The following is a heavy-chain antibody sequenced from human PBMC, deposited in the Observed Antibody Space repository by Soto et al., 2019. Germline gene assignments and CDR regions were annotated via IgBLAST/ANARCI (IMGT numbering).Heavy chain of an antibody. CDR1: GYTFTSYA. D-gene: IGHD3-9*01. Sequence: QIQLVQSGAEEKKPGASVKVSCKASGYTFTSYAMHWVRQPPGQRLEWMGWINAGNGNTKYSQKFQGRVTITRDTSASTAYMVLSSLRSEDTAVYYCARVLRYFHWSPGYWGQGTLVTVSS. J-gene: IGHJ4*02. CDR3: ARVLRYFHWSPGY. V-gene: IGHV1-3*05. CDR2: INAGNGNT.